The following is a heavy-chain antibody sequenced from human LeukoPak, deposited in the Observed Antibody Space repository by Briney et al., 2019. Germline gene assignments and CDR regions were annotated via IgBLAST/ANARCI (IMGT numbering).Heavy chain of an antibody. D-gene: IGHD1-26*01. V-gene: IGHV4-34*01. J-gene: IGHJ4*02. CDR3: ARGGRYGRPTAKLPDS. CDR1: GGSFSGYF. CDR2: ISHSGST. Sequence: SETLSLTCAVYGGSFSGYFWSWIRQPPGKGLEWIGEISHSGSTNYNPSLKSRVTVSVDTSNNQFSLKLSSVTAADTAVYYCARGGRYGRPTAKLPDSWGQGTLVTVSS.